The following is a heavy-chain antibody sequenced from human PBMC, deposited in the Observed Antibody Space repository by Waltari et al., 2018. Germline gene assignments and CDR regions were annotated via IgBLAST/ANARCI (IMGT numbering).Heavy chain of an antibody. Sequence: QVQLQESGPGLVKPSETLSLTCTVSGYSISSGYYWGWIRQPPGMGLEWIGSIYHSGSTYYNPSLKSRVTISVDTSKNQFSLKLSSVTAADTAVYYCARATGPRYYDFWSGLFDPWGQGTLVTVSS. CDR2: IYHSGST. D-gene: IGHD3-3*01. CDR3: ARATGPRYYDFWSGLFDP. V-gene: IGHV4-38-2*02. CDR1: GYSISSGYY. J-gene: IGHJ5*02.